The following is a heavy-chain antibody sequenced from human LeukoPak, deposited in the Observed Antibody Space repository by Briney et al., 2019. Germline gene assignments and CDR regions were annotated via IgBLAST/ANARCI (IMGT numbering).Heavy chain of an antibody. CDR1: GFTFSSYG. V-gene: IGHV3-30*18. CDR3: AKGYDYGDYEIYYFDY. Sequence: PGGSLRLSCAASGFTFSSYGMHWVRQAPGKGLEWVAVISYDGSNKYYADSVKGRFTISRDNSKDTLYLQMDSLRAEDTAVYYCAKGYDYGDYEIYYFDYWGQGTLVTVSS. J-gene: IGHJ4*02. CDR2: ISYDGSNK. D-gene: IGHD4-17*01.